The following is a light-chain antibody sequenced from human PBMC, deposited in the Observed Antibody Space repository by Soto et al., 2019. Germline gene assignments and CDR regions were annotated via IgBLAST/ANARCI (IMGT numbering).Light chain of an antibody. V-gene: IGKV3-20*01. Sequence: EVVLTQSPDTLSLSPGERATLSCRASQSVSSNSLAWYQQKPGQAPRLLIFDVSRRATGIPDRFSGSGSGTDFTLTISRLEPEDFAVYFCQRYGSSPLITFGQGTRLEIK. CDR3: QRYGSSPLIT. CDR1: QSVSSNS. CDR2: DVS. J-gene: IGKJ5*01.